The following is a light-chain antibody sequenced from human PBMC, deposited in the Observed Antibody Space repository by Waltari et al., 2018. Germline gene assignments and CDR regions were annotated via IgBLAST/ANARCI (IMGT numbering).Light chain of an antibody. CDR3: SSYTSSSIVV. CDR1: SRYFRGYNS. CDR2: EVS. Sequence: QSALTQPASVPGAPGQSITIPCTGTSRYFRGYNSLSWSQQHPGKAPKLMIYEVSNRPSGVSNRFSGSKSGNTASLTISGLQAEHEADYYCSSYTSSSIVVFGGGTKLTVL. J-gene: IGLJ2*01. V-gene: IGLV2-14*01.